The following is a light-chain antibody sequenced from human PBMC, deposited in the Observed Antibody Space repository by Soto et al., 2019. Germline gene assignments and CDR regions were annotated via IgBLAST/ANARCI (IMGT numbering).Light chain of an antibody. CDR1: SSDVGGYDY. Sequence: QSALTQPRSVSGSPGQSVTISCTGTSSDVGGYDYVSWYQHHPGKAPKLMISGASKRPSGISIRFSGSKSGNAASLTISRLQAEDEADYYCCSYAGSSTYVFGTGTKVTVL. CDR2: GAS. CDR3: CSYAGSSTYV. V-gene: IGLV2-11*01. J-gene: IGLJ1*01.